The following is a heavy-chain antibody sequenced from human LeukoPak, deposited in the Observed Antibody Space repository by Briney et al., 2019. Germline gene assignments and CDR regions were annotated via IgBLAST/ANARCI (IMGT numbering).Heavy chain of an antibody. CDR1: GFTFSSYR. Sequence: GGSLRLSCAASGFTFSSYRMSWVRQAPGKGLEWVANIKQDGSEKYYADSVKGRFTISRDNSKNTLYLQMNSLRAEDTAVYYCAKDPFRGYSRPRNWFDPWGQGTLVTVSS. CDR3: AKDPFRGYSRPRNWFDP. CDR2: IKQDGSEK. J-gene: IGHJ5*02. V-gene: IGHV3-7*03. D-gene: IGHD5-18*01.